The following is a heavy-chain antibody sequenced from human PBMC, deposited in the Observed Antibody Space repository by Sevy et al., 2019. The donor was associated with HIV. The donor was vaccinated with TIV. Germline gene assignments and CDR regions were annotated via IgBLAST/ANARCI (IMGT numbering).Heavy chain of an antibody. D-gene: IGHD3-10*01. V-gene: IGHV1-69*13. CDR2: IIPIFGTA. J-gene: IGHJ3*02. Sequence: APVKVSCKASGGTFSSYAISWVRQAPGQGLEWMGGIIPIFGTANYAQKFQGRVTITADESTSTAYMELSSLRSEDTAVYYCARGGFGESPGDAFDIWGQGTMVTVSS. CDR1: GGTFSSYA. CDR3: ARGGFGESPGDAFDI.